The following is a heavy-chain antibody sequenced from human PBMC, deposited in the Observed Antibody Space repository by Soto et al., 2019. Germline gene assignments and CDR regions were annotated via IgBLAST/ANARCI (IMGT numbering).Heavy chain of an antibody. J-gene: IGHJ6*02. D-gene: IGHD2-15*01. Sequence: PGGSLRLSCAASGFTFSGSAMHWVRQASGKGLEWVGRIRSKANSYATAYAASVKGRFTISRDDSKNAAYLQMDSLKTEDTAVYYCAREGWPLLQTGMDVWGQGTTVTVSS. CDR3: AREGWPLLQTGMDV. CDR1: GFTFSGSA. V-gene: IGHV3-73*01. CDR2: IRSKANSYAT.